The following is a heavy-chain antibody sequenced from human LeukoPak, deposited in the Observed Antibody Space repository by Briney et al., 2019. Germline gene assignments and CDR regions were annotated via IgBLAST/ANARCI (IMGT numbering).Heavy chain of an antibody. J-gene: IGHJ5*02. D-gene: IGHD3-10*01. CDR1: GYTFTGYY. V-gene: IGHV1-2*02. CDR3: ARDYYGSGSPSWFDP. Sequence: ASVKVSCKASGYTFTGYYIHWMRQAPGQGLEWVGWINPDSGGTNYAQNFQGRVTVTRDSSISTAYMDLSRLRSDDTAVYYCARDYYGSGSPSWFDPWGQGTLVTVSS. CDR2: INPDSGGT.